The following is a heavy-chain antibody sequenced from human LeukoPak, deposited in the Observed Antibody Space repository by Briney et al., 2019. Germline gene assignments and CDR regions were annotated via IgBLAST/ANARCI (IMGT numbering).Heavy chain of an antibody. CDR3: AKASAMIVVVSKHFDY. CDR2: ISSSSSTI. J-gene: IGHJ4*02. D-gene: IGHD3-22*01. Sequence: GGSLRLSCAASGFTFSSYSMNWVRQAPGKGLECVSYISSSSSTIYYADSVKGRFTISRDNAKNSLYLQMNSLRAEDTAVYYCAKASAMIVVVSKHFDYWGQGTLVTVSS. CDR1: GFTFSSYS. V-gene: IGHV3-48*01.